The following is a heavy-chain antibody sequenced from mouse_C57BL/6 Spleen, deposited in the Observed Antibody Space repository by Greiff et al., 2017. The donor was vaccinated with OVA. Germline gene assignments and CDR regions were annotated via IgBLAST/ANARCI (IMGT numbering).Heavy chain of an antibody. J-gene: IGHJ1*03. CDR2: IYPGDGDT. D-gene: IGHD2-2*01. CDR1: GYAFSSSW. Sequence: VQLQQSGPELVKPGASVKISCKASGYAFSSSWMNWVKQRPGKGLEWIGRIYPGDGDTNYNGKFKGKATLTADKSSSTAYMQLSSLTSEDSAVYFCARGGYGYDEYFDVWGTGTTVTVSS. CDR3: ARGGYGYDEYFDV. V-gene: IGHV1-82*01.